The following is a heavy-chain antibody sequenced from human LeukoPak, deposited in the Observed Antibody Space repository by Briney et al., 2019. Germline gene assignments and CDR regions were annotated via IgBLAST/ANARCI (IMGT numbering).Heavy chain of an antibody. Sequence: ASVTVSCKASGYTFTSYGISWVRQAPGQGLEWMGWISAYNGNTNYAQKLQGRVTMTTDTSTSTAYMELRSLRSDDTAVYYCARDRQIVVVPAATYYYYYGMDVWGQGTTVTVSS. J-gene: IGHJ6*02. CDR3: ARDRQIVVVPAATYYYYYGMDV. V-gene: IGHV1-18*01. D-gene: IGHD2-2*01. CDR2: ISAYNGNT. CDR1: GYTFTSYG.